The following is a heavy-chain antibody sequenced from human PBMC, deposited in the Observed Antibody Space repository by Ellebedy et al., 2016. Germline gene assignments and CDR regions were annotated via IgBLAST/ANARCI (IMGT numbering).Heavy chain of an antibody. J-gene: IGHJ6*02. V-gene: IGHV1-69*06. CDR2: IIPIFGTA. Sequence: SVKVSXKASGGTFSSYAISWVRQAPGQGLEWMGGIIPIFGTANYAQKFQGRVTITADKSTSTAYMELSSLRSEDTAVYYCAREEGSSRLNYYYGMDVWGQGTTVTVSS. D-gene: IGHD6-13*01. CDR1: GGTFSSYA. CDR3: AREEGSSRLNYYYGMDV.